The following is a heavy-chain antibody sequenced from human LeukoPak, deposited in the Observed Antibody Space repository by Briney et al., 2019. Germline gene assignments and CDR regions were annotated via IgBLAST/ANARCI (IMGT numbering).Heavy chain of an antibody. CDR3: ARGAGSRGPFDY. J-gene: IGHJ4*02. CDR2: ISYDGSNK. D-gene: IGHD1-26*01. Sequence: GGSLRLSCAASGFTFSSYAMHWVRQAPGKGLEWVAVISYDGSNKYYADSVKGRFTISRDNSKNTLYLQMNSLRAEDTVVYYCARGAGSRGPFDYWGQGTLVTVSS. CDR1: GFTFSSYA. V-gene: IGHV3-30*04.